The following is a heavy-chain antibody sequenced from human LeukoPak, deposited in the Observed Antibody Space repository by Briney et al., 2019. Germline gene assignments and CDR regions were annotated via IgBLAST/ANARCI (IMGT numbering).Heavy chain of an antibody. CDR1: GYTLTELS. CDR2: FDPEDGET. V-gene: IGHV1-24*01. J-gene: IGHJ3*02. Sequence: ASVKVSCKVSGYTLTELSMHWVRQAPGKGLEWMGGFDPEDGETIYAQKFQDRVTMTEDTSTDTAYMELSSLRSEDTAVYYCTTLLLLSPAGDDAFDISGQGTMVTVSS. CDR3: TTLLLLSPAGDDAFDI. D-gene: IGHD3-10*01.